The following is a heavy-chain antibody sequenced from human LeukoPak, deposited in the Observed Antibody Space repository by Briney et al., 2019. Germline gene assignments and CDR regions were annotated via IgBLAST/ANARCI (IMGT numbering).Heavy chain of an antibody. J-gene: IGHJ6*04. V-gene: IGHV3-7*01. Sequence: GGSLRLSCVVSGSTFDTYWMSWVRQAPGKGLEWVANIKQDGTEKYYVDSVKGRFTISRDNAKNSLYLQMNSLRVEDTAVYYCAKDLIVVVPAAMRPPAYYYGMDVWGKGTTVTVSS. CDR3: AKDLIVVVPAAMRPPAYYYGMDV. CDR2: IKQDGTEK. D-gene: IGHD2-2*01. CDR1: GSTFDTYW.